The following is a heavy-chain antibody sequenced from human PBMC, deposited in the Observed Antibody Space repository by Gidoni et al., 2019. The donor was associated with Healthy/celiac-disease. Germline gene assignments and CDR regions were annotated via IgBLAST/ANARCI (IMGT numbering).Heavy chain of an antibody. CDR1: GFTFGSYG. CDR3: AKDGIAAAGDEGGWFDP. V-gene: IGHV3-30*18. D-gene: IGHD6-13*01. CDR2: RSYDGSNK. J-gene: IGHJ5*02. Sequence: QVQLVESGGGVVQPGRSLRLSCAAYGFTFGSYGMHWVRRAPGKGLEGVAVRSYDGSNKYYADSVKGRFTISRDNSKNTLYLQMNSLRAEDTAVYYCAKDGIAAAGDEGGWFDPWGQGTLVTVSS.